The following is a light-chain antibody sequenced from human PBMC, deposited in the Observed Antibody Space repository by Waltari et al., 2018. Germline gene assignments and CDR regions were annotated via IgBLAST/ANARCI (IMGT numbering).Light chain of an antibody. J-gene: IGLJ3*02. Sequence: QSVLTQPPSVSGAPGQRVPISCTGSSSHIGAGYDVHLYQQLPGTAPKLLIHGNSNRPSGVPDRFSGSKSGTSASLAITGLQAEDEADYYCQSYDSSLSGSVFGGGTKLTVL. CDR3: QSYDSSLSGSV. V-gene: IGLV1-40*01. CDR1: SSHIGAGYD. CDR2: GNS.